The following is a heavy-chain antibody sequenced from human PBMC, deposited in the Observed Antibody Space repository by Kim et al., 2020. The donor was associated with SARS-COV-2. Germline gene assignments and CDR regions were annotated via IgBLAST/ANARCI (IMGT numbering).Heavy chain of an antibody. CDR1: GGSISSYY. J-gene: IGHJ5*02. CDR2: IYTSGST. Sequence: SETLSLTCTVSGGSISSYYWSWIRQPAGKGLEWIGRIYTSGSTNYNPSLKSRVTMSVDTSKNQFSLKLSSVTAADTAVYYCARDSAPHGYYDFWSGYNNWFDPWGQGTLVTVSS. D-gene: IGHD3-3*01. V-gene: IGHV4-4*07. CDR3: ARDSAPHGYYDFWSGYNNWFDP.